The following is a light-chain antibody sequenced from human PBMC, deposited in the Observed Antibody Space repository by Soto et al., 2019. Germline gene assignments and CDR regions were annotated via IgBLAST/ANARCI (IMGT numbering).Light chain of an antibody. CDR1: NSNIGGKT. CDR3: ASWDDSLTVV. V-gene: IGLV1-44*01. CDR2: SDD. Sequence: QSVLTQPPSASVTPGQRVTISCSGSNSNIGGKTVTWYQKIPGHAPKVVIHSDDQRPSGVPDRFSGSKSGTSASLAISAVQSEDEADYFCASWDDSLTVVFGGGTKVTVL. J-gene: IGLJ2*01.